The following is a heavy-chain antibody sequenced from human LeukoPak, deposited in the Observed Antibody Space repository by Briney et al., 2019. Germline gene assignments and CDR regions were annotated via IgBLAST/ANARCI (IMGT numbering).Heavy chain of an antibody. CDR3: ARQPAWNYYGSGSFDFDY. D-gene: IGHD3-10*01. V-gene: IGHV4-34*01. J-gene: IGHJ4*02. Sequence: SETLSLTCAVYGGSFSGYYWSWIRQPPGKGLEWIGEINHSGSTNYNPSLKSRVTISVDTSKNQFSLKLSSVTAAGTAVYYCARQPAWNYYGSGSFDFDYWGQGTLVTVSS. CDR1: GGSFSGYY. CDR2: INHSGST.